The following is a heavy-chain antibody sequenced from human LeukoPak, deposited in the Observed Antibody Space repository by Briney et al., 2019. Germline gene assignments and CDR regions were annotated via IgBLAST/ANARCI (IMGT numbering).Heavy chain of an antibody. CDR1: GYTFTGYY. CDR2: INPNSGGT. V-gene: IGHV1-2*02. D-gene: IGHD3-16*02. Sequence: ASVKVSCKASGYTFTGYYMHWVRQAPGQGLEWMGWINPNSGGTNYAQKFQGRVTMTRDTSISTAYMELSRLGSDDTAVYYCARADLHDYVWGSYRPNNWFDPWGQGTLVTVSS. CDR3: ARADLHDYVWGSYRPNNWFDP. J-gene: IGHJ5*02.